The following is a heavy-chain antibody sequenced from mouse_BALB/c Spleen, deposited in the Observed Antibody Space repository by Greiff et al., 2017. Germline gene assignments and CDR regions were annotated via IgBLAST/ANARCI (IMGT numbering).Heavy chain of an antibody. CDR1: GFTFSSYG. V-gene: IGHV5-6-3*01. D-gene: IGHD2-3*01. J-gene: IGHJ2*01. Sequence: EVMLVESGGGLVQPGGSLKLSCAASGFTFSSYGMSWVRQTPDKRLELVATINSNGGSTYYPDSVKGRFTISRDNAKNTRYLQMSSLKSEDTAMYYCARVYDGYYPFDYWGQGTTLTVSS. CDR3: ARVYDGYYPFDY. CDR2: INSNGGST.